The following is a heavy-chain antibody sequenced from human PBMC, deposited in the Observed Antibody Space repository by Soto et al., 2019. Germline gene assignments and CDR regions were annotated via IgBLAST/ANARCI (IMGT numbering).Heavy chain of an antibody. J-gene: IGHJ5*02. CDR1: GGSISSGGYY. Sequence: SETLSLTCTVSGGSISSGGYYWSWIRRHPGKGLEWIGYIYYSGSTYYNPSLKSRVTISVDTSKNQFSLKLSSVTAADTAVYYCARDLGDYGGWFDPWGQGTLVTVSS. CDR3: ARDLGDYGGWFDP. D-gene: IGHD4-17*01. CDR2: IYYSGST. V-gene: IGHV4-31*03.